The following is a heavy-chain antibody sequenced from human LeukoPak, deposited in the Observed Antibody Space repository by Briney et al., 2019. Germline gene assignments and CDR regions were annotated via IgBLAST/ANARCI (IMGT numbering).Heavy chain of an antibody. CDR2: ISNRDSYT. D-gene: IGHD3-22*01. CDR3: QVVTTLRVDYFDY. J-gene: IGHJ4*02. Sequence: GGSLRLSCEASGFTFSDYYMSWIRQAPGKGLEWVSYISNRDSYTNYADSVKGRFTISRDNAKNSLYLQMNSLRAEDTAVYYCQVVTTLRVDYFDYWGQGTLVTVSS. V-gene: IGHV3-11*06. CDR1: GFTFSDYY.